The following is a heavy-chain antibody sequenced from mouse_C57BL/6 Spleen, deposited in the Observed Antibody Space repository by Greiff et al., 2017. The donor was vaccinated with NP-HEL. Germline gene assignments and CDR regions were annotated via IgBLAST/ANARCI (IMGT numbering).Heavy chain of an antibody. V-gene: IGHV1-64*01. J-gene: IGHJ1*03. D-gene: IGHD1-1*01. Sequence: QVQLQQPGAELVKPGASVKLSCKASGYTFTSYWMHWVKQRPGQGLEWIGMIHPNSGSTNYNEKFKSKATLTVDKSSSTAYMQLSSLTSEDSAVYYCARPRYYGSTDWYFDVWGTGTTVTVSS. CDR1: GYTFTSYW. CDR2: IHPNSGST. CDR3: ARPRYYGSTDWYFDV.